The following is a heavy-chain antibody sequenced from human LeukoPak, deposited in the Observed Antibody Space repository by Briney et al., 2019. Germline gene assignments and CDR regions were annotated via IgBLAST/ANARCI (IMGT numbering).Heavy chain of an antibody. CDR1: GFTFSSYA. V-gene: IGHV3-23*01. CDR3: AKDRAPSTTYCSSTSCYTLGDFDY. CDR2: ISGSGGST. J-gene: IGHJ4*02. D-gene: IGHD2-2*02. Sequence: GGSLRLSCAASGFTFSSYAMSWVRQAPGKGLEWVSAISGSGGSTYYADSVKGRFTISRDNSKNTLYLQMNSLRAEDTAVHYCAKDRAPSTTYCSSTSCYTLGDFDYWGQGTLVTVSS.